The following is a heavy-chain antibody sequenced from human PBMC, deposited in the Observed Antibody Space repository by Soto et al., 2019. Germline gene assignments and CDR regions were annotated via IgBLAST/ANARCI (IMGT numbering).Heavy chain of an antibody. Sequence: TSETLSLTCTVSGGSISSYYWSWIRQPPGKGLEWIGYIFYSGNTNYNPSLKSRVTISVDTSKKQFSLRLSSVTAADTAVYYCARLRQYYYGSGSYPSEIRFDYWGQGTLVTVSS. CDR1: GGSISSYY. D-gene: IGHD3-10*01. CDR2: IFYSGNT. J-gene: IGHJ4*02. CDR3: ARLRQYYYGSGSYPSEIRFDY. V-gene: IGHV4-59*08.